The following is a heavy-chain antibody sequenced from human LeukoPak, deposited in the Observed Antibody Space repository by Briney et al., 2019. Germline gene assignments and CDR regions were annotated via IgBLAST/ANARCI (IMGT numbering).Heavy chain of an antibody. V-gene: IGHV3-53*01. D-gene: IGHD3-22*01. CDR2: IYSGGST. CDR3: VRENYDPTHNYYYGMDV. CDR1: GFTVSSNY. Sequence: GGSLRLSCAASGFTVSSNYMSWVRQAPGKGLEWVSVIYSGGSTYYADSVKGRFTISRDNSKNTLYLQMNSLRAEDTAVYYCVRENYDPTHNYYYGMDVWGQGTTVTVSS. J-gene: IGHJ6*02.